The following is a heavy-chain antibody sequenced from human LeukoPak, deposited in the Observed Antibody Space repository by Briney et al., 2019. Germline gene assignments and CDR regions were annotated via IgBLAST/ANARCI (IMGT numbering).Heavy chain of an antibody. CDR2: ISWNSGSI. V-gene: IGHV3-9*01. J-gene: IGHJ4*02. CDR1: GFTFDDYA. D-gene: IGHD1-14*01. CDR3: AKGISWGEPDY. Sequence: GGSLRLSCAASGFTFDDYAMHWVRQAPGKGLEWVSGISWNSGSIGYADSVKGRFTISRDNAKNSLYLQMNSLRAEDTALYYCAKGISWGEPDYWGQGTLVTVSS.